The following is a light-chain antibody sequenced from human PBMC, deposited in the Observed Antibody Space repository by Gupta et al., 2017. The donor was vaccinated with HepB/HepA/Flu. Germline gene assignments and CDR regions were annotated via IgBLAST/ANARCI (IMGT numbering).Light chain of an antibody. V-gene: IGLV1-44*01. CDR2: SNN. J-gene: IGLJ1*01. CDR3: EAWDDSLNGPWV. CDR1: SSNIGSNT. Sequence: QSVLTQPPSASGTPGQRVTISCSGSSSNIGSNTVNWYQQLPGTAPKLLIYSNNKRPSGGPDRFSGSKSGTSASLAISGLQAEDEADYYCEAWDDSLNGPWVFGTGTKVTVL.